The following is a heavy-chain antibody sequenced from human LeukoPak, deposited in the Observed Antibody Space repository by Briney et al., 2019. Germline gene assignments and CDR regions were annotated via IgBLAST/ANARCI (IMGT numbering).Heavy chain of an antibody. D-gene: IGHD2-21*02. CDR2: SRNKVNGFST. CDR1: GFTFSDHY. J-gene: IGHJ5*02. CDR3: ARERIVVVTAIVNNWFDP. Sequence: PGGSLRLSCVASGFTFSDHYMDWVRQAPGKGLEWVGRSRNKVNGFSTKYAAPMKSRFTISRDDSGNSLYLQMNSLRAEDTAVYYCARERIVVVTAIVNNWFDPWGQGTLVTVSS. V-gene: IGHV3-72*01.